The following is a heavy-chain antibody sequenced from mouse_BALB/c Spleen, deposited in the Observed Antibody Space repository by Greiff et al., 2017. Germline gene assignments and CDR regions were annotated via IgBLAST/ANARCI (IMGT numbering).Heavy chain of an antibody. CDR1: GYTFTSYY. D-gene: IGHD1-1*01. Sequence: QVQLQQSGAELVKPGASVKLSCKASGYTFTSYYMYWVKQRPGQGLEWIGEINPSNGGTNFNEKFKSKATLTVDKSSSTAYMQLSSLTSEDSAVYYCTRSRASYGDGWGEGTTLTVSS. J-gene: IGHJ2*01. CDR3: TRSRASYGDG. CDR2: INPSNGGT. V-gene: IGHV1S81*02.